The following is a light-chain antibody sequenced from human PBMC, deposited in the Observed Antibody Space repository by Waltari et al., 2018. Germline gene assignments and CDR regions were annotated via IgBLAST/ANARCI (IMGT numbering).Light chain of an antibody. CDR2: HAS. CDR1: QSVSKY. V-gene: IGKV3-20*01. CDR3: QHYVRLPAT. J-gene: IGKJ1*01. Sequence: EIVLTQSPGTLSFSPGERVTLSCRASQSVSKYLAWYQQRPGQAPRLLLYHASTRATGIPDRFSGSGSGTDFSLTISRLEPEDFAVYYCQHYVRLPATFGQGTRVEIK.